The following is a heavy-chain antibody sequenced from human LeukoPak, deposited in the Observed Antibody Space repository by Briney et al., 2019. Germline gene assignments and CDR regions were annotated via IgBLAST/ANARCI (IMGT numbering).Heavy chain of an antibody. CDR1: GGTFSSSA. J-gene: IGHJ4*02. Sequence: ASVKVSCKASGGTFSSSAISWVRQAPGQGFEWMGGIIPIFGTPKYAQKFQGRVTITTDKSTSTAYMELSSLRSEDTAVYYCSIIGRSSLGSHHWGQGTLVTVSS. CDR2: IIPIFGTP. D-gene: IGHD6-6*01. V-gene: IGHV1-69*05. CDR3: SIIGRSSLGSHH.